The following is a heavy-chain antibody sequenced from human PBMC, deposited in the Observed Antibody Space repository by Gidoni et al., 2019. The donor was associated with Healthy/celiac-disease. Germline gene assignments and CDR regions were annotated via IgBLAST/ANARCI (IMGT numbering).Heavy chain of an antibody. D-gene: IGHD3-3*01. CDR2: ISSSSITI. V-gene: IGHV3-48*02. Sequence: EVQLVESGGGLVQPGGSRRLSCAASGFTCSSYSMNWVRQAPGKGLELVSYISSSSITIYYAGSVKGRFTISRDNAKNSLYLQMNSLRDEDTAVYYCARDPLDTIAGAFDIWGQGTMVTVSS. CDR1: GFTCSSYS. J-gene: IGHJ3*02. CDR3: ARDPLDTIAGAFDI.